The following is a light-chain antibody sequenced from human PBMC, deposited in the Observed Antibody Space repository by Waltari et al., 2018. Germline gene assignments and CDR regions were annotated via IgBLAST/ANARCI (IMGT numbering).Light chain of an antibody. J-gene: IGKJ2*01. CDR2: WAS. CDR3: HQYYSSPAT. Sequence: DFVVTQSADFLALSLGDRARINFKYSQSLLYSSNNKNYLAWYQQKSGQPPKLLISWASTRESGVPDRFSGSGSGTDFTLTISSLQAEDVAAYYCHQYYSSPATFGQGTKLEIK. V-gene: IGKV4-1*01. CDR1: QSLLYSSNNKNY.